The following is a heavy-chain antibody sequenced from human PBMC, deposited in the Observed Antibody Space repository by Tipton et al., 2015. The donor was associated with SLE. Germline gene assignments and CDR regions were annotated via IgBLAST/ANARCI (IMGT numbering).Heavy chain of an antibody. Sequence: TLSLTCTVSGGSISSSSYYWGWIRQPPGKGLEWIGSIYYSKSTFYNPSLKSRVTISVDTSTNRLSLQLSSVTAADTAVYFCARGYCSDGVCYGFGFFDYWGQGNLVTVSS. CDR2: IYYSKST. V-gene: IGHV4-39*07. J-gene: IGHJ4*02. D-gene: IGHD2-8*01. CDR3: ARGYCSDGVCYGFGFFDY. CDR1: GGSISSSSYY.